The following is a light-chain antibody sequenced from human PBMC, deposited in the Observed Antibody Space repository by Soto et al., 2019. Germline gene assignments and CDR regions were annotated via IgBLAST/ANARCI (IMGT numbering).Light chain of an antibody. V-gene: IGLV2-14*01. Sequence: QPVLTQPASVSGSPGQSITISCTGTSSDVGGYNYVSWYQQHPGKAPKLMIYEVSNRPSGVSNRFSGSKSGNTASLTISGLQAEDEADYYCSSYTSSSTPLVFGTGTKLTVL. J-gene: IGLJ1*01. CDR3: SSYTSSSTPLV. CDR2: EVS. CDR1: SSDVGGYNY.